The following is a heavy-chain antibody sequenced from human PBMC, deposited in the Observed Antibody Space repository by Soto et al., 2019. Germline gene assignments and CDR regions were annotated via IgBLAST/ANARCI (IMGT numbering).Heavy chain of an antibody. J-gene: IGHJ6*02. CDR3: EKDSSAGRDYYYGMDV. Sequence: QVQLVESGGGVVQPGRSLRLSCAASGFTFSSYGMHWVRQAPGKGLERVAVISYDGSNKYYADSVKGRFTISRDNSKNTLYLQMNSLRAEDTAVYYCEKDSSAGRDYYYGMDVWGQGTTVTVS. CDR2: ISYDGSNK. V-gene: IGHV3-30*18. CDR1: GFTFSSYG.